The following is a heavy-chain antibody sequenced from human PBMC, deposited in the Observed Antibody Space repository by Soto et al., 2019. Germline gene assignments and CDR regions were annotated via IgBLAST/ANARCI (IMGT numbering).Heavy chain of an antibody. Sequence: GGSLRLSCAASGFTFSNAWMSWVRQAPGKGLEWVGRIKSKTDGGTTDYAAPVKGRFTISRDDSKNTLYLQMNSLKTEDTAVYYCTTTYYDILTGYYGAFDIWGQGTMVTVSS. CDR2: IKSKTDGGTT. CDR1: GFTFSNAW. V-gene: IGHV3-15*01. J-gene: IGHJ3*02. D-gene: IGHD3-9*01. CDR3: TTTYYDILTGYYGAFDI.